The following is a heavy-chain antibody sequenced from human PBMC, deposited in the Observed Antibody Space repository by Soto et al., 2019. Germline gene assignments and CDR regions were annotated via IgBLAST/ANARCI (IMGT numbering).Heavy chain of an antibody. Sequence: GGSLRLSCAASGFTFSSYEMNWVRQAPGKGLEWVSYIGSSGSTIYYADSVKGRFTISRDNAKNSLYLQMNSLRAEDTAVYYCARYNYYYYGMDVWGQGTTVTVSS. V-gene: IGHV3-48*03. J-gene: IGHJ6*02. CDR1: GFTFSSYE. CDR2: IGSSGSTI. CDR3: ARYNYYYYGMDV.